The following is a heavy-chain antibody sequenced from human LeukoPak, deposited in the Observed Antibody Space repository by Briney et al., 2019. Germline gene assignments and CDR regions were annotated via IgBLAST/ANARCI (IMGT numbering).Heavy chain of an antibody. J-gene: IGHJ5*02. CDR2: INSDGGGA. CDR3: ARDVPHNWFDT. CDR1: GITFGNNW. V-gene: IGHV3-74*01. Sequence: GGSLRLSCAASGITFGNNWMHWVRQGPGKGLVWISRINSDGGGAICADSVKGRFTVSRDNAKNTLYLQMNSLRAEDTAVYYCARDVPHNWFDTWGQGTLVTVSS.